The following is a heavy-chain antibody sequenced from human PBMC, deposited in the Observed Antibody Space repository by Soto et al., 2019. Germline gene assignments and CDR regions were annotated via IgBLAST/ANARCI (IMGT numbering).Heavy chain of an antibody. J-gene: IGHJ1*01. Sequence: PGGSLRLSCVASGFAFSSEWMHWVRQAPGKGLVWVSRIDPYDTGITYADSVKGRFTISRDNAKNSLYLQMNSLRAEDTAVYYCATGHRSSSWYIEYFQHWGQGTLVTVSS. CDR3: ATGHRSSSWYIEYFQH. D-gene: IGHD6-13*01. V-gene: IGHV3-74*01. CDR1: GFAFSSEW. CDR2: IDPYDTGI.